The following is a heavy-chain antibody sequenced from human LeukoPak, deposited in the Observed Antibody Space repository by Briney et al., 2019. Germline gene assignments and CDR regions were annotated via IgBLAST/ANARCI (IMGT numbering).Heavy chain of an antibody. CDR1: GFTFSSYA. D-gene: IGHD3-3*01. V-gene: IGHV3-23*01. J-gene: IGHJ1*01. CDR3: AKDAQPIFGVVIPAYFQH. Sequence: GGSLRLSCAASGFTFSSYAMSWVRQAPGKGLEWVSAISGSGGSTYYADSVKGRFTISRDNSKNTLYLQMNSLRAEDTAVYYCAKDAQPIFGVVIPAYFQHWGQSTLVTVSS. CDR2: ISGSGGST.